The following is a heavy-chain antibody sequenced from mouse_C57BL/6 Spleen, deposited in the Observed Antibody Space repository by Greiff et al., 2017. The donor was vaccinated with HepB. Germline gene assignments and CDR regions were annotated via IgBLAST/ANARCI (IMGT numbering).Heavy chain of an antibody. CDR2: IYPGSGST. D-gene: IGHD4-1*02. V-gene: IGHV1-55*01. Sequence: QVQLQQPGAELVKPGASVKMSCKASGYTFTSYWITWVKQRPGQGLEWIGDIYPGSGSTNYNEKFKSKATLAVDTSSSAAYMQLSSLTSEDSAVYYCARSQLGHDYWGQGTTLTGSS. CDR3: ARSQLGHDY. CDR1: GYTFTSYW. J-gene: IGHJ2*01.